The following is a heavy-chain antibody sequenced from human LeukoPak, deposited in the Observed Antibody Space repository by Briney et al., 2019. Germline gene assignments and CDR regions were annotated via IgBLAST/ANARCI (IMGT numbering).Heavy chain of an antibody. V-gene: IGHV3-7*01. CDR1: GFTVSSNY. Sequence: GGSLRLSCAASGFTVSSNYMSWVRQAPGMGLGGVANIKQDRSVIKYVDSVKGRFTISRDNANNSLYLQMNSLRAEDTAIYYCAGGTGWLTTDWGQGTLVTVSS. CDR3: AGGTGWLTTD. D-gene: IGHD6-19*01. J-gene: IGHJ4*02. CDR2: IKQDRSVI.